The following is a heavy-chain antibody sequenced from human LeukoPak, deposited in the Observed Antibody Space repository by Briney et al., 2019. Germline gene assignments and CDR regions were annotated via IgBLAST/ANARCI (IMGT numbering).Heavy chain of an antibody. V-gene: IGHV1-18*01. D-gene: IGHD7-27*01. CDR2: ISAYNGNT. CDR3: ARDLVASHPALRETGDLEVDY. J-gene: IGHJ4*02. Sequence: GASVKVSCKASGYTFTSYGISWVRQAPGQGLEWMGWISAYNGNTNYAQKLQGRVTMTTDTSTSTAYMELRSLRSDDTAVYYCARDLVASHPALRETGDLEVDYWGQGTLVTVSS. CDR1: GYTFTSYG.